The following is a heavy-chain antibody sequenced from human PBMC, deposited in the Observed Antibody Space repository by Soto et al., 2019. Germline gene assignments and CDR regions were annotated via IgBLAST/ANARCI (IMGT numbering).Heavy chain of an antibody. CDR1: GGSISSYY. Sequence: SETLSLTCTVSGGSISSYYWSWIRQPPGKGLEWIGYIYYSGSTNYNPSLKSRVTISVDTSKNQFSLKLSSVTAADTAVYYCARVPGIAARLGSYYYYGMDVWGQGTTVTVSS. V-gene: IGHV4-59*01. CDR3: ARVPGIAARLGSYYYYGMDV. D-gene: IGHD6-6*01. J-gene: IGHJ6*02. CDR2: IYYSGST.